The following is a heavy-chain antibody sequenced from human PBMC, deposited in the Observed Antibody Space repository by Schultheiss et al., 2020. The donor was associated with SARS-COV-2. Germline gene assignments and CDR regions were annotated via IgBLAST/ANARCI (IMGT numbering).Heavy chain of an antibody. CDR3: ARFSCELWFGECQYYYYGMDV. Sequence: GGSLRLSCAASGFTFSDYYMSWIRQAPGKGLEWVSYISSSSSYTNYADSVKGRFTISRDNAKNSLYLQMNSLRAEDTAVYYCARFSCELWFGECQYYYYGMDVWGQGTTVTVSS. V-gene: IGHV3-11*06. D-gene: IGHD3-10*01. J-gene: IGHJ6*02. CDR2: ISSSSSYT. CDR1: GFTFSDYY.